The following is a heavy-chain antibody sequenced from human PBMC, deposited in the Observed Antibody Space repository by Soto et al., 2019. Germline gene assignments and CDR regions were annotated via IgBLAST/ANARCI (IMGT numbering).Heavy chain of an antibody. V-gene: IGHV3-23*01. Sequence: GGALRRSCAASGFTFSSYAMSWVRQAPGKGLEWVSAISGSGGSTYYADSVKGRFTISRDNSKNTLYLQMNSLRAEDTAVYYCASGYCSGGSCYYSYWGQGTLVTVSS. D-gene: IGHD2-15*01. CDR2: ISGSGGST. CDR3: ASGYCSGGSCYYSY. CDR1: GFTFSSYA. J-gene: IGHJ4*02.